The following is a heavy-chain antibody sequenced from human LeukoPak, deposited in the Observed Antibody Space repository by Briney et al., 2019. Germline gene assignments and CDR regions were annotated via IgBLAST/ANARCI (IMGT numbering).Heavy chain of an antibody. V-gene: IGHV3-23*01. D-gene: IGHD3-10*01. CDR3: AKHYYGSGSGGDY. CDR2: ISGNGGST. Sequence: PGGSLRLSCAASGFTFSSYAMSWVRQAPGKGLEWVSAISGNGGSTYYADSVKGRFTISRDNSKNTLYLQMNSLRAEDTAVYYCAKHYYGSGSGGDYWGQGTLVTVSS. J-gene: IGHJ4*02. CDR1: GFTFSSYA.